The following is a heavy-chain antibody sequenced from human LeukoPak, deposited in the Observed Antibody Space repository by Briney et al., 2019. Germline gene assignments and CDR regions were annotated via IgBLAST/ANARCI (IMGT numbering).Heavy chain of an antibody. J-gene: IGHJ4*02. CDR1: GYSISSGYY. D-gene: IGHD4-17*01. V-gene: IGHV4-38-2*02. CDR2: IYHSGST. CDR3: ARDGDLGHY. Sequence: SETLSLTCTVSGYSISSGYYWGWIRQPPGKGLEWIGSIYHSGSTYYNPSLKSRVTISVDTSKNQFSLKLSSVTAADTAVYYCARDGDLGHYWGQGTLVTVSS.